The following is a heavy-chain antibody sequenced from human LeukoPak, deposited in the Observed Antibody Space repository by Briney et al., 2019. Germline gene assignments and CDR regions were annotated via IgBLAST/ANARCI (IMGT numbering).Heavy chain of an antibody. J-gene: IGHJ4*02. CDR3: ALYSSGWPDY. Sequence: GASVKVSCTASGYTFTSYGISWVRQAPGQGLEWMGWISAYNGNTNYAQKLQGRVTITTDTSTSTAYMELRSLRSDDTAVYYCALYSSGWPDYWGQGTLVTVSS. D-gene: IGHD6-19*01. CDR2: ISAYNGNT. CDR1: GYTFTSYG. V-gene: IGHV1-18*01.